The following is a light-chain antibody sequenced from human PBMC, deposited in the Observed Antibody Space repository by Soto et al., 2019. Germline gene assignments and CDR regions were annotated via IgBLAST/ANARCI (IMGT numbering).Light chain of an antibody. V-gene: IGLV1-51*01. J-gene: IGLJ3*02. Sequence: QSVLTQPPSVSGAPGQRVTISCTGSSSNIGAGYDVHWYQQLPGTAPKLLIYDNNKRPSGIPDRFSGSKSGTSATLGITGLQTGDEADYYCGTWDSSLSVWVFGGGTKVTVL. CDR1: SSNIGAGYD. CDR3: GTWDSSLSVWV. CDR2: DNN.